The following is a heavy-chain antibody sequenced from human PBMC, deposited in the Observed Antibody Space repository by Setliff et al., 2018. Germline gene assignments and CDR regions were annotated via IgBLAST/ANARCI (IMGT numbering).Heavy chain of an antibody. J-gene: IGHJ3*01. Sequence: GGSLRLSCAASRFTFSNYWMSWVRQAPGKGLEWVANIKEDGSEKYYVDSVKGRFTISRDNAKNSLYLQMNSLRADDTAVYSCARDRWKVMVNKGDDAFDLWGQGTMVTVSS. CDR1: RFTFSNYW. CDR3: ARDRWKVMVNKGDDAFDL. CDR2: IKEDGSEK. V-gene: IGHV3-7*01. D-gene: IGHD5-18*01.